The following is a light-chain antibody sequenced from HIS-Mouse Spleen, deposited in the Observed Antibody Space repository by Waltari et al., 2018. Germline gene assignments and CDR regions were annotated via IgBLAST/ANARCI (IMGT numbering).Light chain of an antibody. J-gene: IGLJ2*01. Sequence: QSVLTQPPSASGTPGQRVTISCSGSSSNIGSNYVYWYQQLPGTAPKLLIYRNNQRPSGVPDRVSGSKSGTSASLAISGLRSEDEADYYCAAWDDSLSAYVVFGGGTKLTVL. CDR1: SSNIGSNY. V-gene: IGLV1-47*01. CDR2: RNN. CDR3: AAWDDSLSAYVV.